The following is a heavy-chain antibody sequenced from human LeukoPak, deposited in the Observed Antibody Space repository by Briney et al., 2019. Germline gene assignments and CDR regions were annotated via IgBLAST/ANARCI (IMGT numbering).Heavy chain of an antibody. Sequence: PGGSLRLSCAASGFTFSTYGMHWVRQAPGKGLEWVSFISSSTSYISYADSVKGRFTISRDNAKSSLWLQMNSLRAEDTAAYYCARATNGRFDIWGQGTMVTVSS. CDR3: ARATNGRFDI. CDR1: GFTFSTYG. D-gene: IGHD2-8*01. CDR2: ISSSTSYI. V-gene: IGHV3-21*01. J-gene: IGHJ3*02.